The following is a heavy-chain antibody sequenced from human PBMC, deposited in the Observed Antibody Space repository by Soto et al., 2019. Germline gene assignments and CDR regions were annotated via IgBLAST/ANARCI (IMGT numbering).Heavy chain of an antibody. CDR2: ISNDGNNQ. CDR1: GFTFSASA. J-gene: IGHJ1*01. CDR3: ARDRVPTTQVASAVLRYFHY. V-gene: IGHV3-30*04. D-gene: IGHD1-7*01. Sequence: HPGGSLRLSCTAFGFTFSASAMHWVRQAPGEGLEWVAVISNDGNNQYYADSVKGRFTISRDNSKNTLYLQLNSLRAEDTALYYCARDRVPTTQVASAVLRYFHYWGQGTLVTVSS.